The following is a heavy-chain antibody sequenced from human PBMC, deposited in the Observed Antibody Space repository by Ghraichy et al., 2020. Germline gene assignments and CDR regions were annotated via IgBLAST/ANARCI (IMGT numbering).Heavy chain of an antibody. CDR1: GFTFSDYY. V-gene: IGHV3-11*01. CDR2: ISSSGSTI. CDR3: ARLRYSLTFYYYGMDV. J-gene: IGHJ6*02. Sequence: GGSLRLSCAASGFTFSDYYMSWIRQAPGKGLEWVSYISSSGSTIYYADSVKGRFTISRDNAKNSLYLQMNSLRAEDTAVYYCARLRYSLTFYYYGMDVWGQGTTVTVSS. D-gene: IGHD6-13*01.